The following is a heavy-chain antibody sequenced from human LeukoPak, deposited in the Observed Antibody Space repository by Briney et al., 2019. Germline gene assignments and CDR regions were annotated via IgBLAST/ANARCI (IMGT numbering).Heavy chain of an antibody. J-gene: IGHJ3*02. CDR3: ARAPYYYDTSGFLI. CDR1: GFTFSSYW. V-gene: IGHV3-74*01. CDR2: INSDGSGT. D-gene: IGHD3-22*01. Sequence: GGSLRLSCAASGFTFSSYWMHWVRQAPGKGLVWVSRINSDGSGTTYADSVKGRFTISRDNAKNTLYLQMNSLRAEDTAVYYCARAPYYYDTSGFLIWGQGTMVTVSS.